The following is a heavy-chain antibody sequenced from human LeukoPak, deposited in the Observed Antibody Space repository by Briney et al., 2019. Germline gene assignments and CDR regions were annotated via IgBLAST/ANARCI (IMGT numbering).Heavy chain of an antibody. CDR1: GYTFTGYY. Sequence: ASVKVSCKASGYTFTGYYMHWVRQAPGQGLEWMGWINPNSGGTNYAQKFQGRVTMTRDTSTSTAYMELSRLRSDDTAVYYCARFTIFGVGNDYWGQGTLVTVSS. CDR2: INPNSGGT. CDR3: ARFTIFGVGNDY. D-gene: IGHD3-3*01. J-gene: IGHJ4*02. V-gene: IGHV1-2*02.